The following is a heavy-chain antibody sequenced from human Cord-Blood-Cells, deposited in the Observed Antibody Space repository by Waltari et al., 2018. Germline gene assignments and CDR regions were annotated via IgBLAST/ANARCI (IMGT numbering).Heavy chain of an antibody. Sequence: EVQLVESGGGLVKPGGSLRLSCAASGFTFSNAAMRWVRQAPGKGLEWVGSIKSKTDGGTTDYAAPVKGRFTISRDDSKNTLYLQMNSLKTEDTAVYYCTRTYSNFDYWGQGTLVTVSS. J-gene: IGHJ4*02. V-gene: IGHV3-15*01. CDR3: TRTYSNFDY. CDR1: GFTFSNAA. CDR2: IKSKTDGGTT. D-gene: IGHD4-4*01.